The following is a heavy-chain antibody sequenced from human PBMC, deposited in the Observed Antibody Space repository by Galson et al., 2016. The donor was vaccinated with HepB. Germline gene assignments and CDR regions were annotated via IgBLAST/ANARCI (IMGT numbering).Heavy chain of an antibody. V-gene: IGHV3-74*01. D-gene: IGHD2-2*01. CDR3: AREAKLTAPDYYGMDV. CDR1: GFTFNTYW. J-gene: IGHJ6*02. CDR2: INSDGSTT. Sequence: SLRLSCAASGFTFNTYWLGWVRQGPGKGLVWVSRINSDGSTTTYADSVKGRFTISRDNAKKTLYLQMKSQRSEDTAVYYCAREAKLTAPDYYGMDVWGHGATVTVSS.